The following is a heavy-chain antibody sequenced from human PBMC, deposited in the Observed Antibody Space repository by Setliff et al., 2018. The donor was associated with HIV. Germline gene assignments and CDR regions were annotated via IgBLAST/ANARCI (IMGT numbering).Heavy chain of an antibody. D-gene: IGHD4-17*01. J-gene: IGHJ4*02. CDR2: INHRGAT. Sequence: SETLSLTCNVSGYSISNGSYWGWIRQPPGEGLELIANINHRGATSYNPSLKSRATISSDTSKNQFSLSLTSVTAADTAVYYCARDPHDYGDLPRCFDYWGQGALVTVS. CDR3: ARDPHDYGDLPRCFDY. V-gene: IGHV4-38-2*02. CDR1: GYSISNGSY.